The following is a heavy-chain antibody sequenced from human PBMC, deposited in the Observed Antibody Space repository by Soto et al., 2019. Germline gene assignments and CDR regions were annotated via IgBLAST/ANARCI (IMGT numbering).Heavy chain of an antibody. J-gene: IGHJ4*02. CDR1: GFTFSSYS. CDR3: ARDRGGGHYSGYDPFFDY. CDR2: ISSSSSYI. D-gene: IGHD5-12*01. Sequence: EVQLVESGGGLVKPGGSLRLSCAASGFTFSSYSMNWVRQAPGKGLEWVSSISSSSSYIYYADSVKGRFTISRDNAKNTRVWEMNSLRAEDTAVYYCARDRGGGHYSGYDPFFDYWGQGTLVTVSS. V-gene: IGHV3-21*01.